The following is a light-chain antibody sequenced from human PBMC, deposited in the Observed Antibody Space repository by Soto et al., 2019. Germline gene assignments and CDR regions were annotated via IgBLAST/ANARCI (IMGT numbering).Light chain of an antibody. CDR2: GAS. V-gene: IGKV1-5*01. CDR1: QSSSTW. CDR3: QYYDSYAYT. J-gene: IGKJ2*01. Sequence: DSQITQSPSILSASVGDRITLTCRARQSSSTWLAWYQLKPGKAPKLLIYGASNLGSGVPSRFSGSGSGTEFSLTISSLQPEDFAIYYCQYYDSYAYTFGQGTKLEIK.